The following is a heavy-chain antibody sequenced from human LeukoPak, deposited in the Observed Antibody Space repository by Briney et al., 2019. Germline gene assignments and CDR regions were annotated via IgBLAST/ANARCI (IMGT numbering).Heavy chain of an antibody. CDR3: AKVSVVMVNDAFDI. Sequence: PGGSLRLSCAASGFIFTSYGMHWVRDAPGRGLEWVAFIRFDGTSAYYADSVKGRFTVSRDNSKNTLYLQMNSLRVEDTAVYYCAKVSVVMVNDAFDIWGQGTMVIVSS. CDR2: IRFDGTSA. J-gene: IGHJ3*02. CDR1: GFIFTSYG. D-gene: IGHD3-22*01. V-gene: IGHV3-30*02.